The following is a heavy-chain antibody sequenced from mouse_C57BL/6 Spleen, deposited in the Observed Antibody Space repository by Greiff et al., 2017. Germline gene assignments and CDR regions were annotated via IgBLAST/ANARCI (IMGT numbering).Heavy chain of an antibody. J-gene: IGHJ1*03. CDR1: GYTFTDYN. D-gene: IGHD2-2*01. CDR3: ARRVYGYGWYFDV. V-gene: IGHV1-18*01. Sequence: VQLQQSGPELVKPGASVKIPCKASGYTFTDYNMDWVKQSHGKSLEWIGDINPNNGGTIYNQKFKGKATLTVDKSSSTAYMELRSLTSEDTAVYYCARRVYGYGWYFDVWGTGTTVTVSS. CDR2: INPNNGGT.